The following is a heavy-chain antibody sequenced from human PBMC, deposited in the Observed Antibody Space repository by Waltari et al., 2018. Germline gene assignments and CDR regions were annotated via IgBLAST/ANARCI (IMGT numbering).Heavy chain of an antibody. D-gene: IGHD5-12*01. CDR3: ATYIGASVGTAAFDV. V-gene: IGHV4-39*01. Sequence: QLQLQESGPGLVKPSETLSLTCRVSGDSITSNPHYWGWIRQPPGQGLAWIGTVSYSGATYSSPSLRSRVTISRDTSKNQLSLKLGSVTAADTAVYYCATYIGASVGTAAFDVWGQGTMVTVSS. CDR1: GDSITSNPHY. CDR2: VSYSGAT. J-gene: IGHJ3*01.